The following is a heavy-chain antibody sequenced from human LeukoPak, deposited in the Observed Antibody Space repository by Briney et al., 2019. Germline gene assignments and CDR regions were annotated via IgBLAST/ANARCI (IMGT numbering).Heavy chain of an antibody. Sequence: SETLSLTCTVSGGSVTSGTYYWSWVRQPPGKGLEWIGYIYYTGNASYNPSLKSRITMSVDTSRNQFSLRLISVTAADTAVYYCARGTNYFGSGDYWGQGALVTVSS. V-gene: IGHV4-61*01. J-gene: IGHJ4*02. CDR1: GGSVTSGTYY. CDR2: IYYTGNA. CDR3: ARGTNYFGSGDY. D-gene: IGHD3-10*01.